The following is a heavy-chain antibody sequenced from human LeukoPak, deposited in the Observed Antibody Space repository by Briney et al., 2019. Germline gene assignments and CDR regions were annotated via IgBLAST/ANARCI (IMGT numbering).Heavy chain of an antibody. CDR1: GFTLSSHA. CDR3: ASPSDLIAPPP. D-gene: IGHD6-13*01. J-gene: IGHJ4*02. CDR2: ISGSGGNT. Sequence: GGSLRLSCAASGFTLSSHAMTWVRQDPGKGLEWVAAISGSGGNTYYADSVKGRFTISRDNSKYTLSLQMNSLRAEDTAVYYCASPSDLIAPPPWGQGTLVTVSS. V-gene: IGHV3-23*01.